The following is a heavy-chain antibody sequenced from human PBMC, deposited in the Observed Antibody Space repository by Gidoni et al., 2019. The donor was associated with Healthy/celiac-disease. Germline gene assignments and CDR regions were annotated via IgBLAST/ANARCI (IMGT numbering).Heavy chain of an antibody. Sequence: EVQLVEYGGGLVQPGGSLRLSCAASGFTFSSYAMSWVRQAPGQGLVWVSAISGSGGSTYYADSVKGRFTISRDNSKNTLYLQMNSLRAEDTAVYYCAKPRGSGYYRRYAFDIWGQGTMVTVSS. V-gene: IGHV3-23*04. D-gene: IGHD3-22*01. J-gene: IGHJ3*02. CDR1: GFTFSSYA. CDR3: AKPRGSGYYRRYAFDI. CDR2: ISGSGGST.